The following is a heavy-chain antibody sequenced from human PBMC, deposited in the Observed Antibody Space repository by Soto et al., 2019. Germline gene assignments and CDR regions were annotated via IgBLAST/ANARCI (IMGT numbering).Heavy chain of an antibody. Sequence: ASVKVSCKASGYTFTSYDINWVRQATGQGLEWMGWMNPNSGSTGYAQKFQGWVTMTRDTSISTAYMELSRLRSDDTAVYYCARGGVRGVYYYYMDVWGKGTTVTVSS. CDR1: GYTFTSYD. CDR3: ARGGVRGVYYYYMDV. CDR2: MNPNSGST. V-gene: IGHV1-8*01. J-gene: IGHJ6*03. D-gene: IGHD3-10*01.